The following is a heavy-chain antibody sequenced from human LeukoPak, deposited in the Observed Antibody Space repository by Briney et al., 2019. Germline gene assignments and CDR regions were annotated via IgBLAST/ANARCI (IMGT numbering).Heavy chain of an antibody. CDR3: AKPASRDGYNYYFDY. D-gene: IGHD5-24*01. J-gene: IGHJ4*02. V-gene: IGHV3-23*01. Sequence: SGGSLRLSCAASGFTFSSYAMSWVRQAPGKGLEWVSAISGSGGSTYYADSVKGRFTISRDNSKNTLYLQMNSLRAEETAVYYCAKPASRDGYNYYFDYWGQGTLVTVAS. CDR2: ISGSGGST. CDR1: GFTFSSYA.